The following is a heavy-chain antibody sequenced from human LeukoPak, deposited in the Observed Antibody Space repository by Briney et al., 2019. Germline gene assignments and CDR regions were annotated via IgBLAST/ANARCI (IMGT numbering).Heavy chain of an antibody. Sequence: SETLSLTCTVSGDSISSSNCYWGWIRQPPGKGLEWIGSIYFSGGTYYNASLKSRVTISVDTSKNQFSLKLSSVTAADTAVYYCARDLYRIVVVPHYFDYWGQGTLVTVSS. V-gene: IGHV4-39*02. CDR2: IYFSGGT. CDR1: GDSISSSNCY. CDR3: ARDLYRIVVVPHYFDY. J-gene: IGHJ4*02. D-gene: IGHD3-22*01.